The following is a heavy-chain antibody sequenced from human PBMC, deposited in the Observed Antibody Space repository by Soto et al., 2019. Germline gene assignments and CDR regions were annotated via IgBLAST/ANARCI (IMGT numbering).Heavy chain of an antibody. CDR2: IIPIFGTA. J-gene: IGHJ3*02. CDR1: GGTFSSSA. CDR3: ARNGYSSSWGGNAFDI. Sequence: GASVKISCKASGGTFSSSAISWVRQAPGQGLEWMGGIIPIFGTANYAQKFQGRVTITADKSTSTAYMELSSLRSEDTAVYYCARNGYSSSWGGNAFDIWGQGTMVT. D-gene: IGHD6-13*01. V-gene: IGHV1-69*06.